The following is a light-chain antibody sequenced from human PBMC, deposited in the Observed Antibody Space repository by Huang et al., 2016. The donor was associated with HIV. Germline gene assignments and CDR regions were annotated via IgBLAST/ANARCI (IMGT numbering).Light chain of an antibody. Sequence: DIQMTQSPSTLSAFVGDRVTITCRANQNINDYLAWYQQKPGKAPKLLIDKASALESGVSSRFSGSGSGTKFTLTIIILQPDDFATYYCQQYNNYRTFGQGTKVEIK. V-gene: IGKV1-5*03. CDR1: QNINDY. J-gene: IGKJ1*01. CDR3: QQYNNYRT. CDR2: KAS.